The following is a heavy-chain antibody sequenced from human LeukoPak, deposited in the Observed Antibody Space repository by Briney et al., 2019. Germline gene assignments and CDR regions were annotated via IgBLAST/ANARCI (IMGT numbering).Heavy chain of an antibody. CDR1: GGSFSGYY. Sequence: SETLSLTCAVYGGSFSGYYWSWIRQPPGKGLEWIGEINHSGSTNYNPSLKSRVTISVDTSKNQFSLELSSVTAADTAVYYCARGGTMVRGVRINWFDPWGQGTLVTVSS. CDR3: ARGGTMVRGVRINWFDP. V-gene: IGHV4-34*01. D-gene: IGHD3-10*01. CDR2: INHSGST. J-gene: IGHJ5*02.